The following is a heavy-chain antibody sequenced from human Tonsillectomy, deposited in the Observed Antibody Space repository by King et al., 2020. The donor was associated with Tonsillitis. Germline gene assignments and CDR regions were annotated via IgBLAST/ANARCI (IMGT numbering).Heavy chain of an antibody. D-gene: IGHD2-2*02. J-gene: IGHJ4*02. CDR3: ARDQYCSSTSCYRAFDF. CDR2: ISGSSNTI. CDR1: GFTFRSYS. Sequence: DEQLVQSGGGLVQPGGSLRLSCAASGFTFRSYSMDWVRQAPGKGLEWVSYISGSSNTIYYADSVKGRFTISRDNDKNSLYLQMNSLRAEDTAVYYCARDQYCSSTSCYRAFDFWGQGTLVTVSS. V-gene: IGHV3-48*01.